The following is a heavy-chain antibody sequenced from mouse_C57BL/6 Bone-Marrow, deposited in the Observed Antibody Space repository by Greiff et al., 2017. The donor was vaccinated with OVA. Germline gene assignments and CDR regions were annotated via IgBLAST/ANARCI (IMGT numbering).Heavy chain of an antibody. J-gene: IGHJ1*03. CDR1: GISITTGNYR. CDR3: ARERGPSSYDWYFDV. Sequence: EVQLVESGPGLVKPSQTVFLTCTVTGISITTGNYRWSWIRQFPGNKLEWIGYIYYSGTITYNPSLTSRTTITRDTPKNQFFLEMNSLTAEDTATYYCARERGPSSYDWYFDVWGTGTTVTVSS. V-gene: IGHV3-5*01. D-gene: IGHD1-1*01. CDR2: IYYSGTI.